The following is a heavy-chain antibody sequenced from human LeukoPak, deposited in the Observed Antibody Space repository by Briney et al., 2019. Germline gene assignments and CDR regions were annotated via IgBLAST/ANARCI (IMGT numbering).Heavy chain of an antibody. D-gene: IGHD3-22*01. V-gene: IGHV3-43*01. Sequence: GGSLRLSCAASGFTFDDYTMHWVRQAPGKGLEWVSLISWDGGSTYYADSVKGRFTISRDNSKNSLYLQMNSLRTEDTALYYCAKGSSLYYYDSNLLLDYWGQGTLVTVSS. CDR2: ISWDGGST. J-gene: IGHJ4*02. CDR1: GFTFDDYT. CDR3: AKGSSLYYYDSNLLLDY.